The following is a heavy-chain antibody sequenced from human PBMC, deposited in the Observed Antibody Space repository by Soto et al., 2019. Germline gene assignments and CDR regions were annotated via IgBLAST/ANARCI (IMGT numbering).Heavy chain of an antibody. D-gene: IGHD2-15*01. CDR1: GFTFSSYA. V-gene: IGHV3-33*01. CDR3: AREYSLAVVLPGY. Sequence: QVQLVESGGGVVQPGRSLRLSCAASGFTFSSYAMYWVRQPTGKGLEWVAEIWYDGDNKYYADSVKGRFTISRDNSANTVFLQMDSLRAEDTAVYYCAREYSLAVVLPGYWGQGTLVTVSS. CDR2: IWYDGDNK. J-gene: IGHJ4*02.